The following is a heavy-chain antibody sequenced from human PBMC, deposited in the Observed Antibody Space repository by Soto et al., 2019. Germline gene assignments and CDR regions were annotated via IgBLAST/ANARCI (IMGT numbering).Heavy chain of an antibody. J-gene: IGHJ4*02. Sequence: PGGSLRLSCEASGFSFSHHGMNWVRQAPGKGLEWVAGLASDSSRVSYADSVRGRFIISRDNSKNTLYLHMNSLSAEDTAIYFCTRDISWYAFANWGQGTLVTVSS. CDR3: TRDISWYAFAN. D-gene: IGHD2-2*01. CDR1: GFSFSHHG. CDR2: LASDSSRV. V-gene: IGHV3-33*01.